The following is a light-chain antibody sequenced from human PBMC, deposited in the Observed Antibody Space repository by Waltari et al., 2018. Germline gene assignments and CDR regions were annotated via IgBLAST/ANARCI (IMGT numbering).Light chain of an antibody. CDR2: GAS. Sequence: ETVMTQSPATLSVPPGERATLSCRASQSVGSNLAWYQQKAGQAPRLLIYGASTRATGIPARFSGSGFGTEFTLTISSLQSEDFAVYYCQQYDDWPPLTFGGGTKVEIK. V-gene: IGKV3-15*01. CDR3: QQYDDWPPLT. CDR1: QSVGSN. J-gene: IGKJ4*01.